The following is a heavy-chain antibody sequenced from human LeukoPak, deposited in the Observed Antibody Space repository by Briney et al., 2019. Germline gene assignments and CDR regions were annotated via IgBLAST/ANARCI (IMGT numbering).Heavy chain of an antibody. CDR3: ARADGYFDSVVDY. CDR2: ISSSSSTI. Sequence: GGSLRLSCAASGFTFSTYSMNWVRQAPGKGLEWVSYISSSSSTIYYADSVKGRFTISRDNAKNSLYLQMHSLRAEDTAVYYCARADGYFDSVVDYWGQGTLVTVSS. CDR1: GFTFSTYS. J-gene: IGHJ4*02. V-gene: IGHV3-48*01. D-gene: IGHD3-9*01.